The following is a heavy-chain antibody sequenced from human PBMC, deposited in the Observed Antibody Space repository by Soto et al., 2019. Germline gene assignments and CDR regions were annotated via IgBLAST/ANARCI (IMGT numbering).Heavy chain of an antibody. CDR3: ARDRLLRDGHNWFDP. D-gene: IGHD2-15*01. Sequence: ASVKVSCKASGYTFTSYGISWVRQAPGQGLEWMGWISAYNGNTNYAQKLQGRVTMTTDTSTSTAYMELRSLRSDDTAVYYCARDRLLRDGHNWFDPWGQGTLVTVSS. V-gene: IGHV1-18*01. J-gene: IGHJ5*02. CDR2: ISAYNGNT. CDR1: GYTFTSYG.